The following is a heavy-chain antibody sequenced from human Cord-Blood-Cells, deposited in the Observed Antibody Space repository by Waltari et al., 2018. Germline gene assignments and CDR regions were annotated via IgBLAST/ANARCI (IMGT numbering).Heavy chain of an antibody. Sequence: VQLQQWGAGLLKPSETLSLTCAVHGGSFSGYYCIWIRPPPGKGLEWIGEINHSGSTNDNPSLKSRVTISVDTSKNQFSLKLSSVTAADTAVYYCARYCSSTSCYNWFDPWGQGTLVTVSS. CDR1: GGSFSGYY. V-gene: IGHV4-34*01. CDR3: ARYCSSTSCYNWFDP. CDR2: INHSGST. D-gene: IGHD2-2*01. J-gene: IGHJ5*02.